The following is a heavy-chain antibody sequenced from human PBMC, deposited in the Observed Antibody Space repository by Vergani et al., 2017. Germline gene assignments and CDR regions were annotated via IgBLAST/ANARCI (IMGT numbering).Heavy chain of an antibody. J-gene: IGHJ6*02. CDR3: ARVRRDDSSGYYYYYGMDV. CDR2: IYYSGST. D-gene: IGHD3-22*01. Sequence: QVQLQESGPGLVKPSQTLSLTCTVSGGSISSGDYYWSWIRQPPGKGLEWIGYIYYSGSTYYNPFLKSRVTISVDTSKNQFSLKLSSVTAADTAVYYCARVRRDDSSGYYYYYGMDVWGQGTTVTVSS. CDR1: GGSISSGDYY. V-gene: IGHV4-30-4*01.